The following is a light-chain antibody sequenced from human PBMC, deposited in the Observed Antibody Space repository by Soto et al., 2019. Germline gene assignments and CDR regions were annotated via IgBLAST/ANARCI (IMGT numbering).Light chain of an antibody. V-gene: IGKV1-39*01. CDR3: QQYNLPWT. Sequence: DIQMTQSPSSLSASVGDRVTITCRASQSISSYLNWYQQKPGKAPKLLIYAASSLQSGVPSRFSGRGSGTEFTLTISSLQPDDFATYYCQQYNLPWTFGQGTKVDIK. J-gene: IGKJ1*01. CDR2: AAS. CDR1: QSISSY.